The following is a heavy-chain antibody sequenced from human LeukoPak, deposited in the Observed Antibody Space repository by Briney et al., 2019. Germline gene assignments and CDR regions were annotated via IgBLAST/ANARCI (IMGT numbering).Heavy chain of an antibody. D-gene: IGHD1-26*01. CDR1: GGTFSSYA. CDR2: IIPTFGTA. CDR3: ARTRERATGAHYSGSYYRTLGY. Sequence: SVKVSCKASGGTFSSYAISWVRQAPGQGLEWMGGIIPTFGTANYAQKFQGRVTITTDESTSTAYMELSSLRSEDTAVYYCARTRERATGAHYSGSYYRTLGYWGQGTLVTVSS. V-gene: IGHV1-69*05. J-gene: IGHJ4*02.